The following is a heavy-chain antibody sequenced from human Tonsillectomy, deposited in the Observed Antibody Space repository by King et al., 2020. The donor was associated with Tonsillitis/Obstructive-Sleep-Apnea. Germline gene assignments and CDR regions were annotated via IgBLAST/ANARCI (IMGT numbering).Heavy chain of an antibody. D-gene: IGHD3-10*01. CDR3: VRDSGAFDI. V-gene: IGHV3-7*01. CDR1: GFTFSSSW. J-gene: IGHJ3*02. Sequence: VQLVESGGGLVQPGGSLRLSCAASGFTFSSSWMSWVRQAPGKGLEWVANIKQDGSEKYYVDSVKGRFTISRDNAKNPLFLQMNSLRAEDTAVYYCVRDSGAFDIWGQGTMVTVSS. CDR2: IKQDGSEK.